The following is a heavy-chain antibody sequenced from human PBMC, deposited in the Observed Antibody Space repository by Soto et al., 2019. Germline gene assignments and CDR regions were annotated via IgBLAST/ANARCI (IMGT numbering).Heavy chain of an antibody. CDR1: GYTFTGYY. Sequence: ASVKVSCKASGYTFTGYYMHWVRQAPGQGLEWMGWINPNSGGTNYAQKFQGRVTMTRDTSISTAYMELSRLRSDDTAVYYCARDLGGSIAAAYYYYYGMDVWGQGTTVTVYS. V-gene: IGHV1-2*02. D-gene: IGHD6-13*01. CDR2: INPNSGGT. J-gene: IGHJ6*02. CDR3: ARDLGGSIAAAYYYYYGMDV.